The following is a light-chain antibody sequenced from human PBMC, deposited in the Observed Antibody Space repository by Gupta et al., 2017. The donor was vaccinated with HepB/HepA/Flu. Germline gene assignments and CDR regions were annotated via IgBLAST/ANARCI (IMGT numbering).Light chain of an antibody. Sequence: ERVMTQSPATLSVSPGERATLSCRASQSVGSNLAWYQQNPGQAPRLLIFGASPRATGIPARFSGSGSGTEFTLTISSLQPEDFAVYYCQKYNNWRVTFGPGTKVDIK. CDR1: QSVGSN. J-gene: IGKJ3*01. CDR3: QKYNNWRVT. V-gene: IGKV3-15*01. CDR2: GAS.